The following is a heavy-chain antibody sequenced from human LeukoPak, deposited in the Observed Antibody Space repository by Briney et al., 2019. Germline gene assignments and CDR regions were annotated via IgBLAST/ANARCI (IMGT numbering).Heavy chain of an antibody. CDR3: ARGQVRYSSRYYYYMDV. CDR1: GCSISSGGYY. J-gene: IGHJ6*03. D-gene: IGHD1-26*01. CDR2: IYYSGST. V-gene: IGHV4-31*03. Sequence: SETLSLTCTVSGCSISSGGYYWSWIRQHPGKGLEWIGYIYYSGSTYYNPSLKSRVTISVDTSKNQFSLKLSSVTAADTAVYYCARGQVRYSSRYYYYMDVWGKGTTVTVSS.